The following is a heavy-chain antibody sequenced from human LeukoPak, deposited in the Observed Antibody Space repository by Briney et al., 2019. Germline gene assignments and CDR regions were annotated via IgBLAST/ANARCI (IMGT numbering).Heavy chain of an antibody. D-gene: IGHD6-13*01. J-gene: IGHJ4*02. CDR2: IIPILGIA. CDR1: GSTFSSYA. CDR3: ARASQVNSSPDY. Sequence: SVNVSCKASGSTFSSYAISWVRQAPGQGLEWMGRIIPILGIANYAQKFQGRVTITADKSTSTAYMELSSLRSEDTAVYYCARASQVNSSPDYWGQGTLVTVSS. V-gene: IGHV1-69*04.